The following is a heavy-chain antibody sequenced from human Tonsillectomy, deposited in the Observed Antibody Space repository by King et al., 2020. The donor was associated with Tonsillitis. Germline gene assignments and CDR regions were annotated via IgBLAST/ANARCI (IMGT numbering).Heavy chain of an antibody. CDR1: GFTFSSYA. V-gene: IGHV3-23*04. J-gene: IGHJ4*02. CDR3: AKEIGATTGDFDY. CDR2: ISGSGGST. D-gene: IGHD1-1*01. Sequence: VQLVESGGGLVQPGGSLRLSCAASGFTFSSYAMSWVRQAPGQGLEWVSHISGSGGSTYYADSLKGRFTISRDNSKNTLNLQMNSLRAEDTAVYYCAKEIGATTGDFDYWGQGTLVTVSS.